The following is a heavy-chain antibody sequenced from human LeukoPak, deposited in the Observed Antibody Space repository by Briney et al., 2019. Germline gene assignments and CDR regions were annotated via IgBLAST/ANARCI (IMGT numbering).Heavy chain of an antibody. J-gene: IGHJ4*02. CDR2: ISYDGRKE. Sequence: PGGSLRLSCAASGFTFSSYAMHWVRQAPGKGLEWMVVISYDGRKEYYADSVKGRLTISRDNSKNTLYLQMNSLRAEDTAVYYCGKHGWEWEPLGWGQGTLVTVSS. CDR3: GKHGWEWEPLG. V-gene: IGHV3-30-3*02. CDR1: GFTFSSYA. D-gene: IGHD1-26*01.